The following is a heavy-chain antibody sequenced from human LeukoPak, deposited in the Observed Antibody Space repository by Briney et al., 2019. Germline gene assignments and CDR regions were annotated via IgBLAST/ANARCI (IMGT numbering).Heavy chain of an antibody. J-gene: IGHJ4*02. Sequence: GGSLRLSCAASGLTFSNYGMHWVRQAPGKGLEWVAFISYDGSNKYYAASVKGRFTISRDNSKNTLYVQMNSLRADDTAVYYCAKGAYYYDSGAQYYFDYWGQGTLVTVSS. CDR1: GLTFSNYG. D-gene: IGHD3-22*01. CDR3: AKGAYYYDSGAQYYFDY. V-gene: IGHV3-30*18. CDR2: ISYDGSNK.